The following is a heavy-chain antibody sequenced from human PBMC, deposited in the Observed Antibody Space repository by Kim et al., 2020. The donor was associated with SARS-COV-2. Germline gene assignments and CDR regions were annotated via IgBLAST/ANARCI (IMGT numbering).Heavy chain of an antibody. J-gene: IGHJ6*03. Sequence: ADSGKGRFTNSRDNAKNSLYLQMNSLRAEDTALYYCAKDSRQLYYYYMDVWGKGTTVTVSS. V-gene: IGHV3-9*01. CDR3: AKDSRQLYYYYMDV. D-gene: IGHD1-1*01.